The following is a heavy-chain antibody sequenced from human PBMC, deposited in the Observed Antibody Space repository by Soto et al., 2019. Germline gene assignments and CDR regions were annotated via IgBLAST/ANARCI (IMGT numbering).Heavy chain of an antibody. J-gene: IGHJ5*02. CDR3: ARGGWFDP. Sequence: SETLSLTCAVYGGSFSGYYWSWIRQPPGKGLEWIGEINHSGSTNYNPSLKSRVTISVDTSKNQFSLKLSSVTAADTAVYYCARGGWFDPWGQGTLVTVSS. V-gene: IGHV4-34*01. CDR1: GGSFSGYY. CDR2: INHSGST.